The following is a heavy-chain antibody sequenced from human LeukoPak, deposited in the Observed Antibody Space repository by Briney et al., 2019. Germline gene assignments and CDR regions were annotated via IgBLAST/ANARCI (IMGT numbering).Heavy chain of an antibody. CDR1: GYSFSDYW. Sequence: GESLKISCKGSGYSFSDYWIGWVRQMPGKGLELLGIIFPGDSDTRYSPSFQGQVTISADKSISTAYLQWSSLKASDTAMYYCARLSGWSLGWFDPWGQGTLVTVSS. V-gene: IGHV5-51*01. D-gene: IGHD6-19*01. CDR2: IFPGDSDT. CDR3: ARLSGWSLGWFDP. J-gene: IGHJ5*02.